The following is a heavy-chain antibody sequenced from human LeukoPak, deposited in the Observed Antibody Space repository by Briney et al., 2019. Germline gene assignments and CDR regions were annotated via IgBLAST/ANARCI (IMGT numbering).Heavy chain of an antibody. Sequence: SETLSLTCTVSGGSISTYYWSCLRQPAGKGLEWIGRISASGTTNYNPSLKSRVTMSVDTSKNQFSLKLDFVTAADTAVYYCARDGSRGGFDYWGQGTLVTVSS. CDR2: ISASGTT. V-gene: IGHV4-4*07. J-gene: IGHJ4*02. CDR3: ARDGSRGGFDY. CDR1: GGSISTYY. D-gene: IGHD1-26*01.